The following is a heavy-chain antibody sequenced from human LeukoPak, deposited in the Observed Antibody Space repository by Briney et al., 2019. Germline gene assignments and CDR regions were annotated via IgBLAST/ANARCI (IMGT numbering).Heavy chain of an antibody. Sequence: PSETLSLTCTVSGGSISSNSYYWSWIRQPPGKGLEWIGYIYYSGSTNYNPSLKSRVTISVDTSKDQFSLKLSSVTAADTAVYYCARLSSGSSSWYDIDYWGQGTLVTVSS. CDR3: ARLSSGSSSWYDIDY. J-gene: IGHJ4*02. V-gene: IGHV4-61*05. CDR1: GGSISSNSYY. CDR2: IYYSGST. D-gene: IGHD6-13*01.